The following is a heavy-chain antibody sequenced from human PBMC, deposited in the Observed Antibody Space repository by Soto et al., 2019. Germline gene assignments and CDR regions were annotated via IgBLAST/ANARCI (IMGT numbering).Heavy chain of an antibody. CDR2: ISAYNGNT. CDR3: ARIDFWSGYGWFDP. J-gene: IGHJ5*02. D-gene: IGHD3-3*01. CDR1: GYTLTGYG. Sequence: GSVKVSCKASGYTLTGYGISWVRQAPGQGLEWMGWISAYNGNTNYAQKLQGRVTMTTDTSTSTAYMELRSLRSDDTAVYYCARIDFWSGYGWFDPWPQGTLVPV. V-gene: IGHV1-18*01.